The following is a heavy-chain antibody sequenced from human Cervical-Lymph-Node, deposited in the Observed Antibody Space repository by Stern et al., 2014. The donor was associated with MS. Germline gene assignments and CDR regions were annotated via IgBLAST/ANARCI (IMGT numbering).Heavy chain of an antibody. J-gene: IGHJ6*02. CDR1: GYTFTSYY. D-gene: IGHD6-19*01. V-gene: IGHV1-46*01. CDR3: AREVAGHRLGMMDV. Sequence: QLVQSGAEVKKPGASVKVSCKASGYTFTSYYMHWVRQAPGQGLEWMGIINPSGGSTSYAQKFQGRVTMTRDTSTSTVYMELSSLRCEETAVYFCAREVAGHRLGMMDVWGQGTTVTVSS. CDR2: INPSGGST.